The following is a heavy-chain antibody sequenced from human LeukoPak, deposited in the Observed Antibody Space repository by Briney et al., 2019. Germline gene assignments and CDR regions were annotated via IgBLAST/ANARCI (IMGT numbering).Heavy chain of an antibody. J-gene: IGHJ4*02. V-gene: IGHV4-39*07. CDR3: ARDRGTWNDDGFDY. CDR1: DDSISSSSYY. Sequence: PSETLSLTCTVSDDSISSSSYYWEWIRQPPGKGLEWIGSAFYSGSTYYNPSLKSRVTISVDTSKNQFSLKLSSVTAADTAVYYCARDRGTWNDDGFDYWGQGTLVTVSS. CDR2: AFYSGST. D-gene: IGHD1-1*01.